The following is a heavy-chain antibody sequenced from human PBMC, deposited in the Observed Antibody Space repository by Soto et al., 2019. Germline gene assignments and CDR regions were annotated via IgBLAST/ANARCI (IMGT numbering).Heavy chain of an antibody. CDR1: GGSISSYY. Sequence: QVQLQESGPGLVKPSETLSLTCTVSGGSISSYYWSWIRQPPGKGLEWIGYIYYSGSTNYNPSLKSRVTISVDTSKNQCSLKLSSVTAADTAVYYCARDRDSGWYVLDYWGQGTLVTVSS. V-gene: IGHV4-59*01. J-gene: IGHJ4*02. CDR2: IYYSGST. CDR3: ARDRDSGWYVLDY. D-gene: IGHD6-19*01.